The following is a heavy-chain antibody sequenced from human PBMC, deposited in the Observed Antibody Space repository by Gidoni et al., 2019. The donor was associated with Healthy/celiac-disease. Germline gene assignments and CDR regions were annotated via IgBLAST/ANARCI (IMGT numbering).Heavy chain of an antibody. Sequence: EVQLLASGGGLVQPGGSLRLSCAASGFTFSSYAMSWVRQAPGKGLEWVSAISGSGGSTYYADSVKGRFTISRDNSKNTLYLQMNSLRAEDTAVYYCAKDTTLYGSGSYYNDYWGQGTLVTVSS. CDR1: GFTFSSYA. D-gene: IGHD3-10*01. V-gene: IGHV3-23*01. CDR3: AKDTTLYGSGSYYNDY. J-gene: IGHJ4*02. CDR2: ISGSGGST.